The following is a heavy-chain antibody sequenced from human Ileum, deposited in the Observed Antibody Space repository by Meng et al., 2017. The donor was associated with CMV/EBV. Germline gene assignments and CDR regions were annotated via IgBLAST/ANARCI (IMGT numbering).Heavy chain of an antibody. D-gene: IGHD2-15*01. CDR1: GFTFSSYS. J-gene: IGHJ4*02. CDR3: ARALYCSGGSCPDY. CDR2: ISSSSSYI. V-gene: IGHV3-21*01. Sequence: SGFTFSSYSMNGVRQAPGKGLEWVSSISSSSSYIYYAGSVRGRFTISRDNAKNSLYLQMNSLRAEDTAVYYCARALYCSGGSCPDYWGQGTLVTVSS.